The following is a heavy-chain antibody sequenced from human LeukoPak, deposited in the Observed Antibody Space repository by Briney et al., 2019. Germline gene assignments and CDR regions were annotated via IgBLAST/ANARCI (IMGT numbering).Heavy chain of an antibody. D-gene: IGHD2-2*01. V-gene: IGHV4-4*02. J-gene: IGHJ3*02. Sequence: SGTLSLTCAVSGGSINIDNWWSWVRQPPGKGLEWIGYIYYSGSTYYNPSLKSRVTISVDRSKNQFSLKLSSVTAADTAVYYCARDRRYCSSTSCYWDAFDIWGQGTMVTVSS. CDR1: GGSINIDNW. CDR3: ARDRRYCSSTSCYWDAFDI. CDR2: IYYSGST.